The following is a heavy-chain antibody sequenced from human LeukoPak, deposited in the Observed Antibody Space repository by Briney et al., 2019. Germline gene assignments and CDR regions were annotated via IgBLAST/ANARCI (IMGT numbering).Heavy chain of an antibody. CDR3: ARVGSYYDNSGYPY. V-gene: IGHV3-30*02. D-gene: IGHD3-22*01. Sequence: GGSLRLSCATSGFTFSSYGLHGVREAPGKGLEGVAFIRYDGSNADSVEARFTISRDNSKNALYLQMNSLRAEETAVYYCARVGSYYDNSGYPYWGQGTLVSVPS. CDR1: GFTFSSYG. CDR2: IRYDGS. J-gene: IGHJ4*02.